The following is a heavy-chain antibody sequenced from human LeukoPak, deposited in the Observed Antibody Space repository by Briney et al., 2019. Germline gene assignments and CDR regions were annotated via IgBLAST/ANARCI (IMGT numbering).Heavy chain of an antibody. CDR1: GYTFSSYG. CDR3: ALGGVVVAATSNCFDP. CDR2: INPNSGAT. J-gene: IGHJ5*02. D-gene: IGHD2-15*01. V-gene: IGHV1-2*04. Sequence: GASAKVSCKASGYTFSSYGISWVRQAPGQGLEWLGWINPNSGATNYAQKFQGSFTMTRDTSISTAYMELSRLRSDDTAVYYCALGGVVVAATSNCFDPWGQGTLVTVSS.